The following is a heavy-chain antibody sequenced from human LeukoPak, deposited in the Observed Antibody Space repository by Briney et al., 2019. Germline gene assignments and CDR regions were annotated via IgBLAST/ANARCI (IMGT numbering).Heavy chain of an antibody. Sequence: PSETLSLTCAVYGGSFSGYYWSWIRQPPGKGLEWIGEINHSGSTNYNPSLKSRVTISVDTSKNQFSLKLSSVTAADTAVYYCARGASSLPTDWGQGTLVTVSS. V-gene: IGHV4-34*01. CDR3: ARGASSLPTD. CDR2: INHSGST. J-gene: IGHJ4*02. D-gene: IGHD6-13*01. CDR1: GGSFSGYY.